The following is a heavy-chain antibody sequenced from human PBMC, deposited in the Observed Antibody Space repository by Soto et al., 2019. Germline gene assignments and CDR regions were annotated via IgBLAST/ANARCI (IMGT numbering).Heavy chain of an antibody. D-gene: IGHD3-22*01. V-gene: IGHV3-23*01. J-gene: IGHJ4*02. CDR3: AKESRKESYYYDSSGPHDY. CDR2: ISGSGGST. CDR1: GFTFSSYA. Sequence: GGSLRLSCAASGFTFSSYAMSWVRQAPGKGLEWVSAISGSGGSTYYADSVKGRFTISRDNSKNTLYLQMNSLRAEDTAVYYCAKESRKESYYYDSSGPHDYWGQGTLVTVSS.